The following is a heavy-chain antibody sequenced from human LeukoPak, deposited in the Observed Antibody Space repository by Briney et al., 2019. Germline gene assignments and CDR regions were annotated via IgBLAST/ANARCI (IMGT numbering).Heavy chain of an antibody. CDR1: GYTFTRNY. CDR3: ARDQEGFDY. Sequence: ASVTVSCMASGYTFTRNYIHWVRQAPGQGLEWMGMIYLRDGSTSYAQKFQGRVTVTRDTSTSTVHMELSGLRSEDTAVYYCARDQEGFDYWGQGTLVTVSS. CDR2: IYLRDGST. V-gene: IGHV1-46*01. J-gene: IGHJ4*02.